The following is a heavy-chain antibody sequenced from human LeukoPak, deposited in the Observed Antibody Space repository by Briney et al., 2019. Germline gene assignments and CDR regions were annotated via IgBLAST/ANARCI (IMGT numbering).Heavy chain of an antibody. CDR3: ARERNLEIAVAGTIFDY. Sequence: PGGSLRLSCAAPGFTVSSKYMSWVRQAPGKGLEWVSVIYSGGDTYYADSVKGRFTISRDNSKNMIYLEMSSLKAEDTAVYYCARERNLEIAVAGTIFDYWGQGTLVTVSS. CDR2: IYSGGDT. V-gene: IGHV3-66*01. D-gene: IGHD6-19*01. CDR1: GFTVSSKY. J-gene: IGHJ4*02.